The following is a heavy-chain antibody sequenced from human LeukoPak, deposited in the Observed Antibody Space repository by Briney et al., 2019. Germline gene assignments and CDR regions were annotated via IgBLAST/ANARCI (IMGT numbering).Heavy chain of an antibody. J-gene: IGHJ6*03. Sequence: GGSLRLSCAASGFTFSSYAINWVRQAPGKGLEWVSVISGSGGSTYNADSVKGRLTISRDNSKNTLYLQMTSLRAEDTAVYYCAREVVPAAIAYYYYYMDVWGKGTTVTVSS. CDR2: ISGSGGST. CDR1: GFTFSSYA. D-gene: IGHD2-2*01. CDR3: AREVVPAAIAYYYYYMDV. V-gene: IGHV3-23*01.